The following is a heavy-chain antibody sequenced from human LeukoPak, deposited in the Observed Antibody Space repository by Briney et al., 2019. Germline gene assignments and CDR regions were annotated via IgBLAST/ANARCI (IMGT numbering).Heavy chain of an antibody. Sequence: SETLSLTCTVSGGSISGSSYYWGWIRQPPGKGLEWIGSIYYSGSTYYNPSLKSRVTISVDTSKNQFSLKLSSVTAADTAVYYCARHWVVVTARDNWFDPWGQGTLVTVSS. CDR1: GGSISGSSYY. V-gene: IGHV4-39*01. J-gene: IGHJ5*02. CDR2: IYYSGST. D-gene: IGHD2-21*02. CDR3: ARHWVVVTARDNWFDP.